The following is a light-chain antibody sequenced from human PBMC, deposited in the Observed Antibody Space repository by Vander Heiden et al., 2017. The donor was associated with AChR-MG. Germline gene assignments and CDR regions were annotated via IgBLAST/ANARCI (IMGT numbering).Light chain of an antibody. J-gene: IGKJ1*01. CDR2: AAS. CDR1: QDIDND. Sequence: DIQMTQSPSSVSASVGDRVTISCRTSQDIDNDLAWFQHEPGKVPKLLIYAASTLQSGVPSRFSGSGSGTDFILTINTLQAEDVATYYCQKYVSAPWTFGQGTKVEIK. V-gene: IGKV1-27*01. CDR3: QKYVSAPWT.